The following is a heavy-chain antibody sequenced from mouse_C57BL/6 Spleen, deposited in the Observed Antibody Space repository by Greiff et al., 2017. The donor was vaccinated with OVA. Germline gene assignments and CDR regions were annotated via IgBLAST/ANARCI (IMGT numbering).Heavy chain of an antibody. Sequence: QVQLQQSGAELVKPGASVKMSCKASGYTFTSYWITWVKQRPGQGLEWIGDIYPGSGSTNYNEKFKSKATLTVDTSSSTAYMQLSSLTSEDSAVYYCARPFYGNSAMDYWGQGTSVTVSS. CDR3: ARPFYGNSAMDY. J-gene: IGHJ4*01. V-gene: IGHV1-55*01. CDR2: IYPGSGST. D-gene: IGHD2-1*01. CDR1: GYTFTSYW.